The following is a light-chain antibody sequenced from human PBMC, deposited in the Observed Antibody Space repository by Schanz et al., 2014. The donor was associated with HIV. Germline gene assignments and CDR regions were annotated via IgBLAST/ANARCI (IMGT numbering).Light chain of an antibody. CDR2: GAS. J-gene: IGKJ3*01. V-gene: IGKV3-20*01. CDR3: QQYGSSPLT. Sequence: EIVMTQSPATLSVSPGERATLSCRASQSVSSNLAWYQQKPGQAPRLLIYGASFRAAGIPDRFSGSGAGTYLTLTISRLEPEDFGVYYCQQYGSSPLTFGPGSKLDVK. CDR1: QSVSSN.